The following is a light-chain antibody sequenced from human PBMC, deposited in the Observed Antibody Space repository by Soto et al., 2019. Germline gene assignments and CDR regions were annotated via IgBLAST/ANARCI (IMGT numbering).Light chain of an antibody. CDR2: QDS. CDR3: QAWDSSTVV. CDR1: KLGDKY. Sequence: SYELTQPPSVSVSPGQTASITCSGDKLGDKYACWYHQKPGQSPVLVIYQDSKRPSGIPERFSGSNSGNTATLTISGTQAMDEADYCCQAWDSSTVVFGGGTQLTVL. J-gene: IGLJ2*01. V-gene: IGLV3-1*01.